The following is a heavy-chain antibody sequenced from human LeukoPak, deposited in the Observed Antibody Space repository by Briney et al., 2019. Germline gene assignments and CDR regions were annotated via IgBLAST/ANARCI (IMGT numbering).Heavy chain of an antibody. Sequence: GGSLRLSCAGSGFTFSSYSMTWVRQAPGKGLEWVSSITRSSIYTYYADSVKGRFTISRDNAKNSLYLQMNSLRAEDTAVYYCARVGARPADAFDIWGQGTMVTVSS. CDR2: ITRSSIYT. CDR3: ARVGARPADAFDI. V-gene: IGHV3-21*01. CDR1: GFTFSSYS. J-gene: IGHJ3*02. D-gene: IGHD1-1*01.